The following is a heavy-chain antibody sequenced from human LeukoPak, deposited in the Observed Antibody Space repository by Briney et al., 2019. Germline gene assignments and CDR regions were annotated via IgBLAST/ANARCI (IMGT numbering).Heavy chain of an antibody. CDR2: IKQDGSEK. J-gene: IGHJ3*02. D-gene: IGHD3-22*01. CDR1: GFTFSSYW. CDR3: ARGRTSLPRIYSDKSGYKKVLDQNAFDI. Sequence: GGSLRLSCAASGFTFSSYWMSWVRQAPGKGLEWVANIKQDGSEKYYVDSVKGRFTISRDNAKNSLYLEMNSLRAEDTAVYYCARGRTSLPRIYSDKSGYKKVLDQNAFDIWGQGTMVTVSS. V-gene: IGHV3-7*01.